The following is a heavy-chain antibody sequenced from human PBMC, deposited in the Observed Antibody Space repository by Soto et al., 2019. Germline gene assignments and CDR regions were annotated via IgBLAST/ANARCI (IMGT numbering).Heavy chain of an antibody. D-gene: IGHD3-3*01. J-gene: IGHJ4*02. V-gene: IGHV4-31*03. CDR2: IHYSGST. Sequence: SETLSLTCTVSGGSISSGGYYWSWIRQHPGKGLESIGYIHYSGSTYYNPSLKSRITISVDTSKNQFSLKLSSVTAADTAVYFCAREPPNHNLLSPSHFDSWGQGTLVTVSS. CDR1: GGSISSGGYY. CDR3: AREPPNHNLLSPSHFDS.